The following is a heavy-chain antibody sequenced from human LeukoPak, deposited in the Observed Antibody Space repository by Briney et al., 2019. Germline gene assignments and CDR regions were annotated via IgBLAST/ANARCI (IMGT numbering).Heavy chain of an antibody. CDR3: AKADSSSWYPYNWFDP. D-gene: IGHD6-13*01. J-gene: IGHJ5*02. CDR2: ISWNSGSM. V-gene: IGHV3-9*01. Sequence: GRSLRLSCAASGFTYDDYAMHWVRQAPGKGLEWVSGISWNSGSMGYADSVKGRFTVSRDNAKNSLYLQMNSLRAEDTALYYCAKADSSSWYPYNWFDPWGQGTLVTVSS. CDR1: GFTYDDYA.